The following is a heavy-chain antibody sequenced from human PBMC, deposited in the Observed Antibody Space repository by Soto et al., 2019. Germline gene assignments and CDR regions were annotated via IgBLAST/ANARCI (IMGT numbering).Heavy chain of an antibody. CDR2: IYYSGST. CDR3: ARATGSDFWSGYQPYYFDY. D-gene: IGHD3-3*01. Sequence: PSETLSLTCTVSGGSISSYYWSWIRQPPGKGLEWIGYIYYSGSTNYNPSLKSRVTISVDTSKNQFSLKLSSVTAADTAVYYCARATGSDFWSGYQPYYFDYWGQGTLVTVSS. J-gene: IGHJ4*02. CDR1: GGSISSYY. V-gene: IGHV4-59*01.